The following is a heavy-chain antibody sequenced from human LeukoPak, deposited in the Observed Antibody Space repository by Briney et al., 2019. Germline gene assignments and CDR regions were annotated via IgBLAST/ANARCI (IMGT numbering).Heavy chain of an antibody. CDR2: IYYSGSS. V-gene: IGHV4-59*12. J-gene: IGHJ3*02. Sequence: NSSETLSLTCTLSGGSISTYYWSWIRQPPGKGLEWIGYIYYSGSSGYSPSLKSRGTISVDTSKNQFSLKLSSVTAADTAVYYCARGSITVVPAFDIWGQGTMVTVSS. D-gene: IGHD3-3*01. CDR1: GGSISTYY. CDR3: ARGSITVVPAFDI.